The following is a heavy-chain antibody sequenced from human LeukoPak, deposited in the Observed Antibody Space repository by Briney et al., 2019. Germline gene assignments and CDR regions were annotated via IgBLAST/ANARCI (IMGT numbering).Heavy chain of an antibody. J-gene: IGHJ5*02. D-gene: IGHD5-12*01. CDR2: MNPNSGNT. CDR3: ARGPILYSGYDGGSWFDP. Sequence: ASVKVSCKASGYTFTSYDINWVRLATGQGLEWMGWMNPNSGNTGYAQKFQGRVTMTRNTSISTAYMELSSLRSEDTAVYYCARGPILYSGYDGGSWFDPWGQGTLVTVSS. V-gene: IGHV1-8*01. CDR1: GYTFTSYD.